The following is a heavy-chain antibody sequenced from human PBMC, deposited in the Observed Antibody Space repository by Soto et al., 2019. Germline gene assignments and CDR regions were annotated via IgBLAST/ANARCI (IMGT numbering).Heavy chain of an antibody. J-gene: IGHJ6*02. CDR1: GGTFASYA. CDR2: VIPIFGSS. D-gene: IGHD2-2*02. Sequence: QVQLVQSGAEVRKPGSSVKVSCKASGGTFASYAINWVRQAPGQGLEWMGGVIPIFGSSNHAQRFQGRLTITADKSTSTAYMEQTRQTSDDTAVYYCARIIPVTARDFYNGIDVWGQGTTVTVSS. CDR3: ARIIPVTARDFYNGIDV. V-gene: IGHV1-69*06.